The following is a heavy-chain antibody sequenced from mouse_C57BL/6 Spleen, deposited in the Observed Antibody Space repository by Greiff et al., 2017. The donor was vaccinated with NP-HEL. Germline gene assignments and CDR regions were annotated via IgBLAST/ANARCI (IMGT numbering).Heavy chain of an antibody. CDR3: AIITTVEGAWFAY. CDR2: INPYNGGT. V-gene: IGHV1-19*01. Sequence: QLQQSGPVLVKPGASVKMSCKASGYTFTDYYMNWVKQSHGKSLEWIGVINPYNGGTSYNQKFKGKATLTVDKSSSTAYKELNSLTSEDSAVYYCAIITTVEGAWFAYWGQGTLVTVSA. J-gene: IGHJ3*01. D-gene: IGHD1-1*01. CDR1: GYTFTDYY.